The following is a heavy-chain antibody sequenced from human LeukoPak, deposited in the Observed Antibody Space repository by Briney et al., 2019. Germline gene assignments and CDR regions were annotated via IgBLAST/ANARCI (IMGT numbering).Heavy chain of an antibody. CDR2: IYSDGST. CDR1: GFTVSSSH. Sequence: PGGSLRLSCAASGFTVSSSHMSWVRQAPGKGLEWVSVIYSDGSTYYADSVKGRFTISRDNSKNMLYLQMNSLRAEDTAVYYCARDKFAGAWLQGFDYWGQGTLITVSS. D-gene: IGHD5-24*01. CDR3: ARDKFAGAWLQGFDY. J-gene: IGHJ4*02. V-gene: IGHV3-53*01.